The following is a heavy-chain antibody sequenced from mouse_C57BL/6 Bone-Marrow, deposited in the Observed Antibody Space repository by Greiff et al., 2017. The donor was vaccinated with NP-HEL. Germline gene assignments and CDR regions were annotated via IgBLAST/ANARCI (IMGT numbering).Heavy chain of an antibody. CDR3: ARDGSYWYFDV. J-gene: IGHJ1*03. CDR1: GFTFSDYY. Sequence: DVHLVESEGGLVQPGSSMKLSCTASGFTFSDYYMAWVRQVPEKGLEWVANINYDGSSTYYLDSLKSRFIISRDNAKNILYLQMSSLKSEDTATYYCARDGSYWYFDVWGTGTTVTVSS. V-gene: IGHV5-16*01. D-gene: IGHD1-1*01. CDR2: INYDGSST.